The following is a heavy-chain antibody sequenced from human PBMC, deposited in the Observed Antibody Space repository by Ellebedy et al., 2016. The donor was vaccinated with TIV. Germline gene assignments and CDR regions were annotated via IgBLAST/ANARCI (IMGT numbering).Heavy chain of an antibody. Sequence: ASVKVSXKPSRYIFINYYLHWVRQAPGQGLEWMGWINPDSGATKYAQKFQGRVTMTRDTSIGTAYMELSRLRSDDTAVYYCARFYNFLNYFDYWGQGALVTVSS. D-gene: IGHD5-24*01. J-gene: IGHJ4*02. V-gene: IGHV1-2*02. CDR1: RYIFINYY. CDR3: ARFYNFLNYFDY. CDR2: INPDSGAT.